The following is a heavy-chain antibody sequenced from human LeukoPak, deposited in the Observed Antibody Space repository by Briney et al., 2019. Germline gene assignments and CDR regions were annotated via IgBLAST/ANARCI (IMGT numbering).Heavy chain of an antibody. CDR2: IYYSGIT. J-gene: IGHJ3*02. Sequence: SETLSLTCTVSGGSISSSSYYWGWIRQPPGKGLEWIGSIYYSGITYYNPSLKSRVTISVDTSKNQFSLKLSSVTAADTAVYYCASQERAYYYDSSGWDAFDIWGQGTMVTVSS. V-gene: IGHV4-39*01. CDR1: GGSISSSSYY. CDR3: ASQERAYYYDSSGWDAFDI. D-gene: IGHD3-22*01.